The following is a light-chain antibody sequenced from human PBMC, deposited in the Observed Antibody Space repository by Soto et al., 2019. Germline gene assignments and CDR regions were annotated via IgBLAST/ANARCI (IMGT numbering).Light chain of an antibody. V-gene: IGLV1-44*01. CDR1: SSNIGSNT. CDR2: SNN. J-gene: IGLJ2*01. CDR3: AAWDDSLNGVV. Sequence: QPVLTQPPSASGTPGQRVTISCSGSSSNIGSNTVNWYQQLPGTAPKLLIYSNNQRPSGVPDRFSGSKSGTSASLAISGLXSXXXAXXYCAAWDDSLNGVVFGGGTKLTVL.